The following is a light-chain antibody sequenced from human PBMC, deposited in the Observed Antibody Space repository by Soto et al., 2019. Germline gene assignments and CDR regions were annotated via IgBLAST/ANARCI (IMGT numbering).Light chain of an antibody. Sequence: EVVLTQSPGTLSLSPGERATLSCRASQTVSSAYLAWYQQRPGQTPRLLIFGASNRATAIPERFSGSGSGTDFTFTISRLEPDDFAVYYCQHYGGSPGVTFGPGTKVDIK. CDR2: GAS. CDR1: QTVSSAY. V-gene: IGKV3-20*01. J-gene: IGKJ3*01. CDR3: QHYGGSPGVT.